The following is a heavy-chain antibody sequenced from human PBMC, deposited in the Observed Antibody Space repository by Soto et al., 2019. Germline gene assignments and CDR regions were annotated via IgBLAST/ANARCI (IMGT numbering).Heavy chain of an antibody. CDR3: ARAPHAVPAGGYGMDV. CDR1: GGSITSGYYY. Sequence: QVQLQESGPGLVKPSQTLSLTCTVSGGSITSGYYYWTWIRQTPGKGLEWIGYSYSSGSTRYNPSLESRVPISVDTAKNKFSRKLSSVTAADTAMYYCARAPHAVPAGGYGMDVWGQGTTVIVSS. D-gene: IGHD2-2*01. CDR2: SYSSGST. V-gene: IGHV4-30-4*01. J-gene: IGHJ6*02.